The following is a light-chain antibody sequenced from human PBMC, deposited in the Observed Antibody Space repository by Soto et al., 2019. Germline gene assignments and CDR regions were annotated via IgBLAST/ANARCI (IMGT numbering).Light chain of an antibody. Sequence: DIQMSQFPSSLSASVGDRVTITCRASQDINNYLAWYQVQPGKGPKLLIYAASTLQSGVPSRFSGSGSGTDFTLTISSLQPEDVATYFCQTYNSAPRTFGQGTRVEI. V-gene: IGKV1-27*01. CDR1: QDINNY. CDR3: QTYNSAPRT. CDR2: AAS. J-gene: IGKJ1*01.